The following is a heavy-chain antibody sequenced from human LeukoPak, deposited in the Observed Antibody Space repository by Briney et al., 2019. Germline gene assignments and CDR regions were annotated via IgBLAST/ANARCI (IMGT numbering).Heavy chain of an antibody. J-gene: IGHJ4*02. CDR1: GFTFSSYG. V-gene: IGHV3-30*02. Sequence: PGGSLRLSCAASGFTFSSYGMHWVRQAPGKGLEWVAFIRYDGNNKYYADSVKGRFTISRDNSKNTLYLQKNSLRVEDTAVYYCAKDPEVEYSSPWAFDYWGQGTLVTVSS. CDR2: IRYDGNNK. CDR3: AKDPEVEYSSPWAFDY. D-gene: IGHD6-6*01.